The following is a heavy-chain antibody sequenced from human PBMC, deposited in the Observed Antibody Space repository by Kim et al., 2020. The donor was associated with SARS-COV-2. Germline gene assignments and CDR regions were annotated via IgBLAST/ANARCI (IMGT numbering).Heavy chain of an antibody. CDR3: ARLRYCSGGEETFFDY. V-gene: IGHV5-51*01. Sequence: CFQGQVTISADKSISTAYLQWSSLKASDTAMYYCARLRYCSGGEETFFDYWGQGTLVTVSS. J-gene: IGHJ4*02. D-gene: IGHD2-15*01.